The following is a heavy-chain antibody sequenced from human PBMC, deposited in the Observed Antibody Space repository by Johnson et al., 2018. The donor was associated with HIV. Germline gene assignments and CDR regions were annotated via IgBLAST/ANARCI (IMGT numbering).Heavy chain of an antibody. CDR3: ARSRWADDAFDG. Sequence: EKLVESGGRLVQPGGSLRLSCAASGFSFSTYWMHWVRRVPGKGLVWVSRIDTEGSGTTYADSVKGRFTISRDNAKNTVYLQMISLRAEDMAVYYCARSRWADDAFDGWGQGTMVIVSS. V-gene: IGHV3-74*03. D-gene: IGHD1-26*01. CDR2: IDTEGSGT. CDR1: GFSFSTYW. J-gene: IGHJ3*01.